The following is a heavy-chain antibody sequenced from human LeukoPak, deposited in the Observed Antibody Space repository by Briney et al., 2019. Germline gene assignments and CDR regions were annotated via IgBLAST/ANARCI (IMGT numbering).Heavy chain of an antibody. CDR3: IKGGGSGWPFDY. D-gene: IGHD6-19*01. V-gene: IGHV3-30*18. CDR1: GFTFSSYG. Sequence: PGGSLRLSCAASGFTFSSYGMHWVRQAPGKGLEWVAVISYDGSNKYYADSVKGRFTISRDNAKSSLYLQMNSLRPEDTAVYYCIKGGGSGWPFDYWGQGTLVTVSS. CDR2: ISYDGSNK. J-gene: IGHJ4*02.